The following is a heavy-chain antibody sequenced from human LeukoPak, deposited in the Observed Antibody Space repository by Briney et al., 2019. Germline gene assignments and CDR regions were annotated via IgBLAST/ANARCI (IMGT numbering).Heavy chain of an antibody. Sequence: PSETLSLTCTVSGGSISSSSYYWGWIRQPPGKGLEWIGSIYYSGSTYYNPSLKSRVTISVDTSKNQFSLKLSSVTAADTAVYYCASESGYSYAPYFDYWGQGTLVTVSS. CDR3: ASESGYSYAPYFDY. CDR2: IYYSGST. CDR1: GGSISSSSYY. J-gene: IGHJ4*02. V-gene: IGHV4-39*01. D-gene: IGHD5-18*01.